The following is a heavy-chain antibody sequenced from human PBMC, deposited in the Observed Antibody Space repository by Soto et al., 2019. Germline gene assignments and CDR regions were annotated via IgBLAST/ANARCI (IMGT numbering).Heavy chain of an antibody. J-gene: IGHJ6*02. CDR1: GYSFPSYW. Sequence: ESLKISFNGCGYSFPSYWIVWVRQMPGKGLESMGTIYPVDSYIRYSPSLQGQVTISADKSISTAYLQWSRLKASDTAMYYCARHRLLRCRGSYSHYGYNCMDGWGQGTMVTVSS. V-gene: IGHV5-51*01. D-gene: IGHD1-26*01. CDR3: ARHRLLRCRGSYSHYGYNCMDG. CDR2: IYPVDSYI.